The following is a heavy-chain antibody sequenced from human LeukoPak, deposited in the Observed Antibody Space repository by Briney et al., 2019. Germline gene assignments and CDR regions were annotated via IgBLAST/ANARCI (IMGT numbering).Heavy chain of an antibody. J-gene: IGHJ6*02. D-gene: IGHD3-9*01. CDR2: MNPNSGNT. CDR3: TRDLMDYDVSTGLHHYYMDV. CDR1: GYTFTSYD. V-gene: IGHV1-8*01. Sequence: EASVKVSCKASGYTFTSYDINWVRQTTGQGLEWMGWMNPNSGNTGYAQKFQGRVTMTRNTSISTAYMELSSLRSEDTAVYYCTRDLMDYDVSTGLHHYYMDVWGQWTTVTVSS.